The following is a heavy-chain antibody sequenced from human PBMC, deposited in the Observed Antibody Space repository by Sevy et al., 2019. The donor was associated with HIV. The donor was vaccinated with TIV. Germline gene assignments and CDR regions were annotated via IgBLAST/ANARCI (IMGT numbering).Heavy chain of an antibody. V-gene: IGHV3-30-3*01. CDR3: ARGGAVAGPDAFDI. CDR1: GFTFSSYA. Sequence: GGSLRLSCAASGFTFSSYAMHWVRQAPGKGLEWVAVISDDGSNKYYADSVKGRFTMSRDNSRDTLYLQMNSLGAEDTAVYYCARGGAVAGPDAFDIWGQGTMVTVSS. J-gene: IGHJ3*02. CDR2: ISDDGSNK. D-gene: IGHD6-19*01.